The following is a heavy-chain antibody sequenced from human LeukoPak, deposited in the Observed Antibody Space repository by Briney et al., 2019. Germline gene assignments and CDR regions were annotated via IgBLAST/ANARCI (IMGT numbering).Heavy chain of an antibody. CDR2: IHINGNT. J-gene: IGHJ4*02. D-gene: IGHD3-22*01. V-gene: IGHV4-4*07. Sequence: SETLSLTCTVAGDSLNNYYWSWIRQPAGKGLEWIGRIHINGNTNYNPSLDSRVTISLDTSKNQFSLKLSSVTVADTAVYYCARDRYYDGSVSYYERGYWGQGNLVTVSS. CDR1: GDSLNNYY. CDR3: ARDRYYDGSVSYYERGY.